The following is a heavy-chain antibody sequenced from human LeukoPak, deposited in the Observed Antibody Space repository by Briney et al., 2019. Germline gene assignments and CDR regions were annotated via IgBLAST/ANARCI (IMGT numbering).Heavy chain of an antibody. J-gene: IGHJ4*02. CDR1: GFTVSSKY. V-gene: IGHV3-53*01. CDR2: IYSGGST. CDR3: ARDREEGYYDSSGYYYGYFDY. Sequence: GGSLRLSCAASGFTVSSKYMSWVRQAPGKGLEWVSVIYSGGSTYYADSVKGRFTISRDNSKNTLYLQMNSLKAEDTAVYYCARDREEGYYDSSGYYYGYFDYWGQGTLVTVSS. D-gene: IGHD3-22*01.